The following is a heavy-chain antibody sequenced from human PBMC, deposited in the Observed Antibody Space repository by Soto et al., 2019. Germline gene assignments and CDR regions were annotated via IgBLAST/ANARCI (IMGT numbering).Heavy chain of an antibody. J-gene: IGHJ4*02. Sequence: QVQLQESGPGLVKPSQTLSLTCTVSGGSISSGGYYWSWIRQHPGQGLEWIGYIYYSGSTYNNQSLRSRVTISVDTSKNQFSLKLSSVTAADTAVYYCARGTYYYDSSGYYTFDYWGQGTLVTVSS. CDR1: GGSISSGGYY. CDR2: IYYSGST. CDR3: ARGTYYYDSSGYYTFDY. V-gene: IGHV4-31*03. D-gene: IGHD3-22*01.